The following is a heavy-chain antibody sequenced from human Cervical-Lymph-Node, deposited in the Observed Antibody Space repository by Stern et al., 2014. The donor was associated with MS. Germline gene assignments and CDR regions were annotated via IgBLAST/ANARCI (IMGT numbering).Heavy chain of an antibody. Sequence: VQLVQSGAEVKKPGESLKISCEASGYLFDDYWIGWVRQMSGRGLELVAIIFPRDSNTRYSPSVQGQVTISADKSIRTAHLQWGSLKPADPAMYYCARSPATPSGYDRFDYWGQGALVTVSS. V-gene: IGHV5-51*03. CDR1: GYLFDDYW. CDR2: IFPRDSNT. CDR3: ARSPATPSGYDRFDY. J-gene: IGHJ4*02. D-gene: IGHD5-12*01.